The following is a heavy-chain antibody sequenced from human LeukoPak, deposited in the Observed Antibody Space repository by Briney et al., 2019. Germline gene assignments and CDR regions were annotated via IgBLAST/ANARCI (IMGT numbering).Heavy chain of an antibody. J-gene: IGHJ4*02. CDR3: ARDRAGAGYYFDY. D-gene: IGHD6-19*01. V-gene: IGHV1-2*02. CDR2: INPNSGGT. Sequence: ASVKVSCKASGYTFTGYYMHWVRQAPGQGLEWMGWINPNSGGTNYAQKFQGRVTMTRDTSISTAYMELSRLRSDDTAVYYCARDRAGAGYYFDYWGQGTLVTVSS. CDR1: GYTFTGYY.